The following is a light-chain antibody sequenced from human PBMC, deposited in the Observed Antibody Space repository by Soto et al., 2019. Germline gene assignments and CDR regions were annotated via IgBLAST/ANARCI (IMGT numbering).Light chain of an antibody. CDR2: GDT. J-gene: IGLJ1*01. CDR1: SSDVGGSTH. V-gene: IGLV2-14*01. CDR3: NSYTTSRSTLV. Sequence: QSALTQPASVSGSPGQSIAISCTGTSSDVGGSTHVSWYQHHPGEAPKLIIYGDTNRPSGVSDRFSGSKSGNTASLTISGLQAGDEADYYCNSYTTSRSTLVFGTGTKVTVL.